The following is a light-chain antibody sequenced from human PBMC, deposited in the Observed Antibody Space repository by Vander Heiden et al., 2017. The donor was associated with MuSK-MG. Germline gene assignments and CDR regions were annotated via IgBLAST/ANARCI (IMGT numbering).Light chain of an antibody. Sequence: DIQMTQSTATLSAAVGDRVTITCRASQSISGGLARYQQKPGKAPKLLIYKASKSESEVPSRYSGSGSATEFTLTITSLQPDDFATNYCQNGNNYPWTFGQGTKMETK. V-gene: IGKV1-5*03. CDR3: QNGNNYPWT. J-gene: IGKJ1*01. CDR1: QSISGG. CDR2: KAS.